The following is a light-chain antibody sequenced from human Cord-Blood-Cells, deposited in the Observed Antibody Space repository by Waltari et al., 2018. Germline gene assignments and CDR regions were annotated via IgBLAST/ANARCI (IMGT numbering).Light chain of an antibody. CDR2: EVS. CDR1: ISDVGGYND. J-gene: IGLJ2*01. V-gene: IGLV2-8*01. CDR3: SSYAGSNNFVV. Sequence: QSPLTHPPSASGPPGQPVPISCTVTISDVGGYNDVSWYKQHPGKAPKLMIYEVSKRPSGVPDRFSGSKSGHTASLSGSGLQAEDEADYYCSSYAGSNNFVVFGGGTKLTVL.